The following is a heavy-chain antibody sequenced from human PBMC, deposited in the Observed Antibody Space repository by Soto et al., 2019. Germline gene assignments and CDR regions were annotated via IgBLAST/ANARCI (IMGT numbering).Heavy chain of an antibody. J-gene: IGHJ6*01. Sequence: QVQLVESGGGVVQPGSSLRLSCAASGFTFSDYAMHWVRQAPGKGLEWVAVISYDGNTIYYADSVRGRLIISRDNSKSTLDLELNRLRAEDTATYYCAKEGSSSPLFHGYYGMDVW. CDR1: GFTFSDYA. V-gene: IGHV3-30*18. CDR3: AKEGSSSPLFHGYYGMDV. D-gene: IGHD3-3*01. CDR2: ISYDGNTI.